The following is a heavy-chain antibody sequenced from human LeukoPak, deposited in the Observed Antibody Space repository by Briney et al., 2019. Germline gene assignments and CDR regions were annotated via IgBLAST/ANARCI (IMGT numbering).Heavy chain of an antibody. D-gene: IGHD3-10*01. Sequence: PGGSLRLSCAASGFTFSDYYMTWIRQAPGKGLEWVSYISSSVTTIYYADSVMGRFTISRDNAKNSMYLQMNSLRAEDTAAYYCARVFRGSGSYYAIGTFDLWGQGTLVTVSS. CDR1: GFTFSDYY. J-gene: IGHJ5*02. V-gene: IGHV3-11*01. CDR3: ARVFRGSGSYYAIGTFDL. CDR2: ISSSVTTI.